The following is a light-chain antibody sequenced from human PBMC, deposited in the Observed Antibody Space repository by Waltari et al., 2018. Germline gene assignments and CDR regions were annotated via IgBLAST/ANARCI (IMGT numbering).Light chain of an antibody. V-gene: IGLV2-23*02. CDR3: CSHAGSSTVV. Sequence: QSALTQPASVSGSPGQSITISCTGTSRDVGGHNLVSWYHQHPGKAPKLLIYEVSKRPSGVSNRFSGSKSGNTASLTISGLQAEDEADYYCCSHAGSSTVVFGGGTKLTVL. CDR1: SRDVGGHNL. J-gene: IGLJ2*01. CDR2: EVS.